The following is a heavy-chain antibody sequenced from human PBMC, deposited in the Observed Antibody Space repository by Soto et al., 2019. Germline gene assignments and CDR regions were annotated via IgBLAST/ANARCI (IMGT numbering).Heavy chain of an antibody. CDR1: GFTVSSNY. CDR3: ARSHSNGGFGFDD. CDR2: IYSGGST. Sequence: GGSLRLSCAASGFTVSSNYMSWVRQAPGKGLEWVSVIYSGGSTYYADSVKGRFTISRDNSKNTLYLEMNSLRAEDTAVYYCARSHSNGGFGFDDWGQGTLVTVSS. J-gene: IGHJ4*02. V-gene: IGHV3-66*02. D-gene: IGHD7-27*01.